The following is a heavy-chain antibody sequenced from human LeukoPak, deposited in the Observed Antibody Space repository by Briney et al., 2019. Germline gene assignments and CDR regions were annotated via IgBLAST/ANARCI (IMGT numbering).Heavy chain of an antibody. CDR1: GGSISSGGYY. CDR2: IYYSGST. CDR3: ARADGDYGRPDY. V-gene: IGHV4-31*03. J-gene: IGHJ4*02. Sequence: TLSLTCTVSGGSISSGGYYWSWIRQHPGKGLESNVYIYYSGSTYYNPSLKSRVTISVDTSKNQFSLKLSSVTAADTAVYYCARADGDYGRPDYWGQGTLVTVSS. D-gene: IGHD4-17*01.